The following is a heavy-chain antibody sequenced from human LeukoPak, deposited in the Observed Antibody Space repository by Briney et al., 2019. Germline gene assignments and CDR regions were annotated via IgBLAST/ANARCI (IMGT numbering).Heavy chain of an antibody. J-gene: IGHJ4*02. CDR1: GYTFTSYA. V-gene: IGHV7-4-1*02. Sequence: ASVKVSCKASGYTFTSYAMNWVRQAPGQGLEWMGWINTNTGNPTYAQGFTGRFVFSLDTSVSTAYLQISSLKAEDTAVYYCARGDGWDDYNPFDLWGQGTLVTVSS. CDR2: INTNTGNP. D-gene: IGHD5-24*01. CDR3: ARGDGWDDYNPFDL.